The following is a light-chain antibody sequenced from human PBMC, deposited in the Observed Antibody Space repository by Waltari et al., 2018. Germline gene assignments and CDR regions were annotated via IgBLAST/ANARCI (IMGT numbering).Light chain of an antibody. CDR1: SGSVSTSNY. V-gene: IGLV8-61*01. CDR3: TVYMGSGIYVL. J-gene: IGLJ2*01. Sequence: TVVTQEPSLSVSPGGTVTLTCCLNSGSVSTSNYPSWYQQTPGQAPRMLIYSTTIRPSGVPDRFSGSILGNKAALTITGAQADDESDYYCTVYMGSGIYVLFGGGTRLTVL. CDR2: STT.